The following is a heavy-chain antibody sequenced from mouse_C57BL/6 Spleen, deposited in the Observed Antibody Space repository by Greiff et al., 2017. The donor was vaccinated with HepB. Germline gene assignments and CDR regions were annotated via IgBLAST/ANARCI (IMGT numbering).Heavy chain of an antibody. D-gene: IGHD4-1*01. J-gene: IGHJ3*01. CDR3: ARSWEGLFAY. Sequence: VQLQQSGPVLVKPGASVKMSCKASGYTFTDYYMNWVKQSHGKSLEWIGVINPYNGGTSYNQKFKGKATLTVDKSSSTAYMELNSLTSEDSAVYYCARSWEGLFAYWGQGTLVTVSA. CDR2: INPYNGGT. CDR1: GYTFTDYY. V-gene: IGHV1-19*01.